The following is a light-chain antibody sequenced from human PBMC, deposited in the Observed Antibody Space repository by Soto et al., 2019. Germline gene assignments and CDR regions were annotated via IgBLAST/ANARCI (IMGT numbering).Light chain of an antibody. CDR1: TSDIGGYDF. J-gene: IGLJ2*01. CDR3: SSYAGSTTFVV. CDR2: EVT. V-gene: IGLV2-8*01. Sequence: QSALTQPPSASGSPGQSVTISCTGTTSDIGGYDFVSWYQQHPGKAPKLMIYEVTKRPSGVPDRFSGSKSGNTASLTVSGLQAADEADYHCSSYAGSTTFVVFGGGTKLTVL.